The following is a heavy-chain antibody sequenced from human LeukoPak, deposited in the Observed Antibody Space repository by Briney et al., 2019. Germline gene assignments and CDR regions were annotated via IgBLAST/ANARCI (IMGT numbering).Heavy chain of an antibody. CDR2: IYHSGST. J-gene: IGHJ4*02. Sequence: SETLSLTCAVSGGSISSSNWWSWVRQPPGKGLEWIGEIYHSGSTNYNPSLKSRVTISVDKSKNQFSLKLSSVTAADTAVYYCARDPTPAVADHGGDYWGQGTLVTVSS. D-gene: IGHD6-19*01. CDR1: GGSISSSNW. CDR3: ARDPTPAVADHGGDY. V-gene: IGHV4-4*02.